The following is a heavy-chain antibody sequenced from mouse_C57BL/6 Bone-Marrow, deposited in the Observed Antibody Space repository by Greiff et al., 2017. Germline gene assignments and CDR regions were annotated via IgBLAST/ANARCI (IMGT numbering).Heavy chain of an antibody. CDR3: ARHDYGSSLYAIDY. V-gene: IGHV5-12*01. CDR2: ISNGGGCT. Sequence: EVMLVESGGGLVQPGGSLKLSCAASGFTFSDYYMYWVRQTPEQRLEWVAYISNGGGCTYYPDTVKGRFTLSRDNAKNTRYLQMSRLKSEDTAMYYCARHDYGSSLYAIDYWGKGTSVTVSS. CDR1: GFTFSDYY. J-gene: IGHJ4*01. D-gene: IGHD1-1*01.